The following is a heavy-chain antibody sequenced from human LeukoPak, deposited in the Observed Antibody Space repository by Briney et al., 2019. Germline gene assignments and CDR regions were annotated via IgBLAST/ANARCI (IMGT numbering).Heavy chain of an antibody. D-gene: IGHD5-12*01. CDR1: GFTFSDYY. CDR2: FSSSATAT. Sequence: PGGSLRLSCVASGFTFSDYYMSWVRQAPGKGLEWVSYFSSSATATYYAGSVKGRFTISRDNARNSLYLQMNNLRGEDTAIYYCARDAGNSGYGCDLWGQGTLVTVSS. CDR3: ARDAGNSGYGCDL. V-gene: IGHV3-11*04. J-gene: IGHJ5*02.